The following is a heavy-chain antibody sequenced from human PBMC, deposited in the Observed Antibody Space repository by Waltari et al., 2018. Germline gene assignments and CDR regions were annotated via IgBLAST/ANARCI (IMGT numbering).Heavy chain of an antibody. Sequence: QVQLVQSGAEVKKPGSSVKVSCKASGGTFSSYTISWVRQAPGQGLEWMGWINPNSGGTNYAQKFQGRVTMTRDTSISTAYMELSRLRSDDTAVYYCARSLTVTLDYWGQGTLVTVSS. CDR3: ARSLTVTLDY. V-gene: IGHV1-2*02. CDR1: GGTFSSYT. D-gene: IGHD4-17*01. CDR2: INPNSGGT. J-gene: IGHJ4*02.